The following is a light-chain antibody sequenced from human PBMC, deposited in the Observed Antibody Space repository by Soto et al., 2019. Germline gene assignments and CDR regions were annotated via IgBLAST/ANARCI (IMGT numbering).Light chain of an antibody. CDR3: QQYNNWRT. CDR2: GAS. CDR1: QSVSSSY. Sequence: EIVLTQSPGTLSLSPGGRATLSCRASQSVSSSYLAWYQQKPGQAPRLLIYGASSRATGIPARISGSGSGTEFTLTISSLQSEDFAVYYCQQYNNWRTFGQGTKVDNK. J-gene: IGKJ1*01. V-gene: IGKV3-20*01.